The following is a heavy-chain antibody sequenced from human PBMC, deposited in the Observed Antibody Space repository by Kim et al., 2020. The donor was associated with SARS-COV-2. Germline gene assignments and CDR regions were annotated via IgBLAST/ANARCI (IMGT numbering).Heavy chain of an antibody. CDR1: GFTFSNAW. J-gene: IGHJ6*02. V-gene: IGHV3-15*01. D-gene: IGHD3-22*01. Sequence: GGSLRLSCAASGFTFSNAWMSWVRQAPGKGLEWVGRIKSKTDGGTTDYAAPVKGRFTISRDDSKNTLYLQMNSLKTEDTAVYYCTTDSVVIYYYYYGMDVWGQGTTVTVSS. CDR2: IKSKTDGGTT. CDR3: TTDSVVIYYYYYGMDV.